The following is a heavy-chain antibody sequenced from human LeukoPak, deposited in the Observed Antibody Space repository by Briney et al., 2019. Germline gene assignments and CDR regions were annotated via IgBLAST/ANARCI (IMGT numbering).Heavy chain of an antibody. CDR3: AIGYCRGGSCDDEPGDAFDI. CDR2: IYPSGGST. Sequence: ASVKVSCKASGYTFTSYYIHWVRQAPGQGPEWMGIIYPSGGSTTYAQKFQGRVTMTRDMSTSTVYMDLSSLRSEDTAVYYCAIGYCRGGSCDDEPGDAFDIWGQGTMVAVSS. V-gene: IGHV1-46*01. CDR1: GYTFTSYY. D-gene: IGHD2-15*01. J-gene: IGHJ3*02.